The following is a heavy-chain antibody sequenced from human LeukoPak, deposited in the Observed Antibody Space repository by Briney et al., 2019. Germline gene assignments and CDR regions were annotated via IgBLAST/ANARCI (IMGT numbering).Heavy chain of an antibody. CDR3: ASPRYSYDPYYYYYGMDV. CDR1: GFTVSSNY. D-gene: IGHD5-18*01. V-gene: IGHV3-53*01. Sequence: GGSLRLSCAAYGFTVSSNYMSWVRQAPGKGLEWVSVIYSGGSTYYADSVKGRFTISRDNSKNTLYLQMNSLRAEDTAVYYCASPRYSYDPYYYYYGMDVWGQGTTVTVSS. CDR2: IYSGGST. J-gene: IGHJ6*02.